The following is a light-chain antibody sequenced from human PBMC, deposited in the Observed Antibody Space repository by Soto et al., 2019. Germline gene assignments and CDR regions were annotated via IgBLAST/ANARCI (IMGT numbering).Light chain of an antibody. V-gene: IGKV3-20*01. Sequence: EIVLSQSPGTLSLSPGERATLSCRASQSVSSNYLVWYQQKPGQAPRLLIYGASTRATGIPGRFSGSGSGTDFTLTINRLESEDFAVYYCQQYGSSPYTFGQGTKLEIK. CDR2: GAS. CDR1: QSVSSNY. CDR3: QQYGSSPYT. J-gene: IGKJ2*01.